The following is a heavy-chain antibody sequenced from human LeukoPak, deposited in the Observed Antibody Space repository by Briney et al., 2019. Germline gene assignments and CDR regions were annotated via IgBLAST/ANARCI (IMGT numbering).Heavy chain of an antibody. Sequence: WXRQATGXRXXXMGWMSPNSGDTGYAQKFQDRVTMTRNTSISTAYMELSSLRSDDTAVYYCARGPPNWGYDYWGPGTLVTVSS. CDR3: ARGPPNWGYDY. D-gene: IGHD7-27*01. V-gene: IGHV1-8*01. CDR2: MSPNSGDT. J-gene: IGHJ4*02.